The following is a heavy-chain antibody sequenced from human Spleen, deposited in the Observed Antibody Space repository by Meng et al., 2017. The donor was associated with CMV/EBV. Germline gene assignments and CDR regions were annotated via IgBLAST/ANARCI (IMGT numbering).Heavy chain of an antibody. V-gene: IGHV4-39*07. CDR3: ARQFLTGEIDY. D-gene: IGHD7-27*01. CDR2: VYYSGVT. J-gene: IGHJ4*02. Sequence: SETLSLTCTVSGGSISSSSYYWGWIRQPPGKGLEWIGSVYYSGVTYYNSSLKSRVTISVDTSKNQFSLKLSSVTAADTAVYYCARQFLTGEIDYWGQGTLVTVSS. CDR1: GGSISSSSYY.